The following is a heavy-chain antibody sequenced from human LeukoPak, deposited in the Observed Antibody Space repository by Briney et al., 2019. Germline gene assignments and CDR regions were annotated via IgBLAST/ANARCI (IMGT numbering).Heavy chain of an antibody. CDR1: CYTFTSFG. CDR2: VSAYNGNT. J-gene: IGHJ4*02. V-gene: IGHV1-18*01. D-gene: IGHD3-10*01. Sequence: GAPVKVSCKASCYTFTSFGISWVGQAPGKGLEWMGWVSAYNGNTNYAQKLRGRVTMTTDTSTSTAYMELRSLRSDDTAVYYCARAPGVLLWFGELSPTDYWGQGTLVTVSS. CDR3: ARAPGVLLWFGELSPTDY.